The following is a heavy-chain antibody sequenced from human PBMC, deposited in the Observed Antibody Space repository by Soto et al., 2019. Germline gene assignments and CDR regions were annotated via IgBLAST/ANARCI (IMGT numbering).Heavy chain of an antibody. D-gene: IGHD2-15*01. CDR3: ARDQGVAIAPAYFDY. V-gene: IGHV3-33*01. Sequence: QVQLVESGGGVVQPGRSLRLSCAASGFSFRNYGIHWVRQAPGKGLERVAVIWYDGRKNYYADSVKGRFNISSDNSKNTLYLQSSSLRAEDTAVYYCARDQGVAIAPAYFDYWGQGTLVTVSS. CDR2: IWYDGRKN. CDR1: GFSFRNYG. J-gene: IGHJ4*02.